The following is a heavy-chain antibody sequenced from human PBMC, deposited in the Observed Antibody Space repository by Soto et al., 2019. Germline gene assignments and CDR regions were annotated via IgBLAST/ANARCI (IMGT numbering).Heavy chain of an antibody. CDR1: GFSLSNARMG. CDR2: IFSNDEK. J-gene: IGHJ4*02. CDR3: ARSSVAGRPLFDY. V-gene: IGHV2-26*01. Sequence: QVTLKESGPVLVKPTETLTLTCTVSGFSLSNARMGVSWICQPPGKALEWLAHIFSNDEKSYTTSLKTRLTISKDTSESQVVLTMTNMDPVDTATYYCARSSVAGRPLFDYWGQGTLVTVSS. D-gene: IGHD6-6*01.